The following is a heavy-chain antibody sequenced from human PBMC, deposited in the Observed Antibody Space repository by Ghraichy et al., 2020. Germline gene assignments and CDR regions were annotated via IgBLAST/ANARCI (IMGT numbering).Heavy chain of an antibody. J-gene: IGHJ4*02. CDR1: GYSISSGYY. Sequence: SETLSLTCTVSGYSISSGYYWGWIRQPPGKGLEWLGSNYHSGSTYSNPSLKSPVTISVDTSKNLFSLKLSSVTAADAAVYYCARGLSYCGSGGSYYTFYFDNWGQGTLVTVSS. D-gene: IGHD3-22*01. CDR3: ARGLSYCGSGGSYYTFYFDN. V-gene: IGHV4-38-2*02. CDR2: NYHSGST.